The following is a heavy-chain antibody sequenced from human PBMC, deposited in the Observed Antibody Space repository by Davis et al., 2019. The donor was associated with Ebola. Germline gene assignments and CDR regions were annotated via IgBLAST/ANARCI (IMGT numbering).Heavy chain of an antibody. D-gene: IGHD4-17*01. CDR3: TGTVTTSDY. CDR1: GFTFSSYW. CDR2: IKQDGSEK. Sequence: GGSLRLSCAASGFTFSSYWMSWVRQAPGKGLEWVANIKQDGSEKYYVDSVKGRFTISRDNAKNSLYLQMNSLKTEDTAVYYCTGTVTTSDYWGQGTLVTVSS. J-gene: IGHJ4*02. V-gene: IGHV3-7*03.